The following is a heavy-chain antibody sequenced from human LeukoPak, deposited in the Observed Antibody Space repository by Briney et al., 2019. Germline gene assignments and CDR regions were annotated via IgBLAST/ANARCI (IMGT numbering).Heavy chain of an antibody. D-gene: IGHD1-26*01. Sequence: ASVKVSCKASGYTFTSYGISWVRQAPGQGLEWMGWINPYNGNTNYAQKLQGRVTMTTDTSTSTAYMELRSLRSDDTAVYYCAREGSYGDYFDYWGQGTLVTVSS. V-gene: IGHV1-18*01. CDR3: AREGSYGDYFDY. CDR1: GYTFTSYG. J-gene: IGHJ4*02. CDR2: INPYNGNT.